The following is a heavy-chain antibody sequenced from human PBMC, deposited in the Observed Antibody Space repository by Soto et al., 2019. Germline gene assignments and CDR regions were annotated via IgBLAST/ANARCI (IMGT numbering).Heavy chain of an antibody. CDR1: GYTFTSYG. Sequence: ALVKVSCKASGYTFTSYGISWVRQAPGQGLEWMGWIGAYNGNTNYAQKLQGRVTMTTDTSTSTAYMELRSLRSDDTAVYYCASTSTYPAYCGGDCYPDNWFDPWGQGTLVTVSS. V-gene: IGHV1-18*01. CDR3: ASTSTYPAYCGGDCYPDNWFDP. CDR2: IGAYNGNT. J-gene: IGHJ5*02. D-gene: IGHD2-21*02.